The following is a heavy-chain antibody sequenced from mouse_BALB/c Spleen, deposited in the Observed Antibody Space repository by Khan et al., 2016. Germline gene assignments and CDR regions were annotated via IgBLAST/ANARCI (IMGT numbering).Heavy chain of an antibody. V-gene: IGHV1S56*01. Sequence: QMQLQQSGAELVKPGASVRLSCQASGYTFTNYDINWVRQRPEQGLEWLGWIFPGDGSTKYNEKFKGKATLTTDKSSSTAYMQLSRLTSEDSAVYCCARNYYGSSSWFAYWGQGTLVTVSA. CDR2: IFPGDGST. D-gene: IGHD1-1*01. CDR1: GYTFTNYD. CDR3: ARNYYGSSSWFAY. J-gene: IGHJ3*01.